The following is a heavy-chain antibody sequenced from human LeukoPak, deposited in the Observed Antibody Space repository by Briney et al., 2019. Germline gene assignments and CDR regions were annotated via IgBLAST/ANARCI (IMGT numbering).Heavy chain of an antibody. CDR3: ARHGGGYYDFWSGYQWLNWFDP. CDR1: GGSISSYY. CDR2: IYTSGST. V-gene: IGHV4-4*09. Sequence: SETLSLTCTVSGGSISSYYWSWIRQPPGKGLEWIGYIYTSGSTNYNPPLKSRVTISVDTSKNQFSLKLSSVTAAGTAVYYCARHGGGYYDFWSGYQWLNWFDPWGQGTLVTVSS. J-gene: IGHJ5*02. D-gene: IGHD3-3*01.